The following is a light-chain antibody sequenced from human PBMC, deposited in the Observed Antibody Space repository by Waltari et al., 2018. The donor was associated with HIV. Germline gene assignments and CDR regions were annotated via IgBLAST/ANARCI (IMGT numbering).Light chain of an antibody. V-gene: IGLV2-14*03. CDR2: DVD. CDR3: SSYTTTNTVG. Sequence: QSALTQPASVSGSPGQPFPISALATSSDIVTNSFSSCYQNHPDNAPQLLIYDVDNRPSGVSRRFSGAKSGHTASLTISSIHADDEADDYCSSYTTTNTVGFGGGTKFTVL. CDR1: SSDIVTNSF. J-gene: IGLJ2*01.